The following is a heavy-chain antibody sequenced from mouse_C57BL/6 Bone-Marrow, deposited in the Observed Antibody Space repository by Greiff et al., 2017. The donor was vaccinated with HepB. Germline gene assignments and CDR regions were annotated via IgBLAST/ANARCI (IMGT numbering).Heavy chain of an antibody. J-gene: IGHJ3*01. D-gene: IGHD1-1*01. CDR1: GYTFTDYN. CDR3: ARKGLYYGSSYGWFAY. CDR2: INPNNGGT. Sequence: EVKLMESGPELVKPGASVKIPCKASGYTFTDYNMDWVKQSHGKSLEWIGDINPNNGGTIYNQKFKGKATLTVDKSSSTAYMELRSLTSEDTAVYYCARKGLYYGSSYGWFAYWGQGTLVTVSA. V-gene: IGHV1-18*01.